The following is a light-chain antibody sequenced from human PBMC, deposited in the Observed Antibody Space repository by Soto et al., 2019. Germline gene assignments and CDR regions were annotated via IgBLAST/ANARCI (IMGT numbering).Light chain of an antibody. V-gene: IGLV2-14*01. CDR3: SSYTSSSTDVV. Sequence: QSALTQPASVSGSPGQSITISCTGTSSDVGGYNYVSWYQQHPGKAPKLMIYEVSNRPSGASNRFSGSKSGNTASLTISGLQAEDEADYYCSSYTSSSTDVVFGGGTKVTVL. CDR2: EVS. CDR1: SSDVGGYNY. J-gene: IGLJ2*01.